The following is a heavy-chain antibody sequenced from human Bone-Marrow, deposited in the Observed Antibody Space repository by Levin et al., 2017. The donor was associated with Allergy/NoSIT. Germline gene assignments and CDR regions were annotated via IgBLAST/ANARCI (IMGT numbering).Heavy chain of an antibody. CDR1: GGTFSTYG. D-gene: IGHD2-21*02. CDR3: ARDSEVATDVGLAYFDY. Sequence: SVKVSCKASGGTFSTYGFSWVRQARGQGLEWMGRIIPIIGKPSYSQRFQDRITVSADTSTNTVYMEMRSLTSEDTAVYFCARDSEVATDVGLAYFDYWGQGTLVTVSP. V-gene: IGHV1-69*04. J-gene: IGHJ4*02. CDR2: IIPIIGKP.